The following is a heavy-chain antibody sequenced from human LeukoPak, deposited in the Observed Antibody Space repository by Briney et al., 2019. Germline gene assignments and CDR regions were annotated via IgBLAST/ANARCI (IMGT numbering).Heavy chain of an antibody. CDR1: GYTFTSYY. D-gene: IGHD6-13*01. CDR3: QAAGTSSFDY. V-gene: IGHV1-46*01. CDR2: INPSGGST. Sequence: ASVKVSCKASGYTFTSYYMHWVRQAPGQGLEWMGIINPSGGSTSYAQKFQGRVTMTRDTSTSTVYMGLSSLRSEDTAVYYCQAAGTSSFDYWGQGTLVTVSS. J-gene: IGHJ4*02.